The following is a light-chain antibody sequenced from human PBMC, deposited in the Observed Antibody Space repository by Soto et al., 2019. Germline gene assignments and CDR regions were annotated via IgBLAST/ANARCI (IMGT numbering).Light chain of an antibody. CDR2: EAT. J-gene: IGLJ3*02. CDR1: SSDVGTYNL. CDR3: CSYASSSTWV. V-gene: IGLV2-23*01. Sequence: QSALTQPASVSGSPGQSITFSCTGTSSDVGTYNLVSWYQQHPGKVPKLIIYEATKRPSGVSNRFSGSKSGYTASLTISGLQAEDEADYYCCSYASSSTWVFGGGTKLTVL.